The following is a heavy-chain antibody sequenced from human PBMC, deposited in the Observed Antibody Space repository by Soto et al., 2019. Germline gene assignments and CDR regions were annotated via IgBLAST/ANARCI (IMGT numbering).Heavy chain of an antibody. CDR2: IKSKTDGGTT. CDR1: GFTFSNAW. D-gene: IGHD3-3*01. J-gene: IGHJ4*02. CDR3: TTEALRSDFWSGYYTPYFDY. V-gene: IGHV3-15*07. Sequence: GGSLRLSCAASGFTFSNAWMNWVRQAPGKGLEWVGRIKSKTDGGTTDYAAPVKGRFTISRDDSKNTLYLQMNSLKTEDTAVYYCTTEALRSDFWSGYYTPYFDYWGQGTLVTVSS.